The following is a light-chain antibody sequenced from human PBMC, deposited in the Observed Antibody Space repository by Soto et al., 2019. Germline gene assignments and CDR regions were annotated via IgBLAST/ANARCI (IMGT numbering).Light chain of an antibody. CDR2: KAS. J-gene: IGKJ1*01. CDR1: QSISSW. Sequence: NMSQAPPALSAYVGDRVTITILASQSISSWLAWYQQKPGKAPKLLIYKASSLESGVPSRFSGSGSGTEFTLTISSLQPDDFATYYCQQYNSYPWTFGQGTMV. V-gene: IGKV1-5*03. CDR3: QQYNSYPWT.